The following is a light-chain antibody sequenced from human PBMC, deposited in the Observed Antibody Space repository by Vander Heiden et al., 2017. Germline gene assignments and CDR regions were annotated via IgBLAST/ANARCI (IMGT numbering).Light chain of an antibody. CDR3: QVWDRSSDHVV. Sequence: SYVLTQPPSVSVAPGQTARLTCGGNNLGSKSVHWYQQKPGQAPVLLVYDDSDRNSGIPEGFSGANSGNTATLTISRVKVGDEADYYCQVWDRSSDHVVFGGGTKLTVL. J-gene: IGLJ2*01. CDR1: NLGSKS. CDR2: DDS. V-gene: IGLV3-21*02.